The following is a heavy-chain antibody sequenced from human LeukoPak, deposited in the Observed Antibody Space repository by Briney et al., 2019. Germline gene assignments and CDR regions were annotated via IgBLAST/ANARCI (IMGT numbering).Heavy chain of an antibody. D-gene: IGHD6-13*01. J-gene: IGHJ2*01. CDR2: IYYTGNT. Sequence: SETLSLTCTVSGVSISSSYSYWGWIRQPPGMGLEWIGSIYYTGNTYYNASLKSQVSISIDTSKNQFSLKLSSVTAADTAVYYCARLSSSWYQDWYFDLWGRGTLVTVSS. CDR1: GVSISSSYSY. V-gene: IGHV4-39*07. CDR3: ARLSSSWYQDWYFDL.